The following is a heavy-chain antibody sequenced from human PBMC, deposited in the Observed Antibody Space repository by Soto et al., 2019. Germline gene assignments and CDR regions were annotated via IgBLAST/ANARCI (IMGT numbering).Heavy chain of an antibody. J-gene: IGHJ3*01. V-gene: IGHV1-58*01. Sequence: SVQVSCKASGFTFTSSAVQWLRQARGQRLEWIGWILVGSGNTNYAQKFQERVTITRDMSTRPAYMELVSLRSEDTAVYYCAATDSGSHHDAFDFWGQGTMVTVSS. CDR3: AATDSGSHHDAFDF. CDR2: ILVGSGNT. CDR1: GFTFTSSA. D-gene: IGHD1-26*01.